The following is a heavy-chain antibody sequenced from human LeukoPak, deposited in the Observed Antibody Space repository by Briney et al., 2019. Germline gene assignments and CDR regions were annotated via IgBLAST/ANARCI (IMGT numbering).Heavy chain of an antibody. CDR1: GFTFSSYV. CDR2: INHNAETI. J-gene: IGHJ4*02. CDR3: ARDSDWAFDN. D-gene: IGHD2-21*02. Sequence: GGSLRLSCAASGFTFSSYVMSWVRQAPGKGLEWVSYINHNAETIYYADSVKGRFIISRDNAKNVLYLQMNRLRDGDTAVYYCARDSDWAFDNWGQGTLVTVSS. V-gene: IGHV3-48*02.